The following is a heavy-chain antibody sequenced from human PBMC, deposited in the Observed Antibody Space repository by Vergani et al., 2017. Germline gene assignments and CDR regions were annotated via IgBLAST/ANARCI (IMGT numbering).Heavy chain of an antibody. V-gene: IGHV1-46*03. Sequence: QVQLVQSGAEVKKPGASVKVSCKASGYTFTSYYMHWVRQAPGQGLEWMGIINPSGGSTSYAQKFQGRVTMTRDTSTSTVYMELSSLRSEDTAVYYCARDTYDDDWSGYAPGPYYFDYWGQGTLVTVSS. CDR2: INPSGGST. D-gene: IGHD3-3*01. CDR3: ARDTYDDDWSGYAPGPYYFDY. CDR1: GYTFTSYY. J-gene: IGHJ4*02.